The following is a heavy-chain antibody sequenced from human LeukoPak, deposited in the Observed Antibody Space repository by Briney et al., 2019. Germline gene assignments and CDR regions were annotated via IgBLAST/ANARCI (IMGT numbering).Heavy chain of an antibody. D-gene: IGHD6-19*01. CDR3: ARDTVAGTTY. J-gene: IGHJ4*02. Sequence: TGGSLRLSCAASGFTFTSYSMNWVRQAPGKGLEWVSTISGGGGSTYYADSVKGRFTISRDNSKNTLYLQMNSLRAEDTAVYYCARDTVAGTTYWGQGTLVTVSS. CDR2: ISGGGGST. CDR1: GFTFTSYS. V-gene: IGHV3-23*01.